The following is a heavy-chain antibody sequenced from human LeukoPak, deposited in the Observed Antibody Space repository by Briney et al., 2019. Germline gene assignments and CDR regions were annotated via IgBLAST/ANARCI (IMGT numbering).Heavy chain of an antibody. CDR2: IRYKADRYTT. J-gene: IGHJ4*02. D-gene: IGHD5/OR15-5a*01. Sequence: PGGSLRLSCAASGFTFTDHYMDWVRQAPGKGLEWVGRIRYKADRYTTEYAASVKGTFTILRDDSKNLLYLQMNSLKSEDTAVYYCARVSSDTWRYFDFWGQGTLVTVSP. CDR3: ARVSSDTWRYFDF. V-gene: IGHV3-72*01. CDR1: GFTFTDHY.